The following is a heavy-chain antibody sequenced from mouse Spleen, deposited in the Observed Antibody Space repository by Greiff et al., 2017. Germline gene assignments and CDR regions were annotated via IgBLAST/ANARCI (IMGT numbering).Heavy chain of an antibody. D-gene: IGHD1-1*01. J-gene: IGHJ4*01. CDR3: ARNRGSSYLYAMDY. V-gene: IGHV2-2*01. Sequence: VKLMESGPGLVQPSQSLSITCTVSGFSLTSYGVHWVRQSPGKGLEWLGVICSGGSTDYNAAFITRLSISKDNAKSQVFFKMNSLQADDTAIYYCARNRGSSYLYAMDYWGQGASVTVSS. CDR2: ICSGGST. CDR1: GFSLTSYG.